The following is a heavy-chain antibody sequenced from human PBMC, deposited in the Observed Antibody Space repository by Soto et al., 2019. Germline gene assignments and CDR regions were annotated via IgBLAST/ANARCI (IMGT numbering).Heavy chain of an antibody. Sequence: QVQLVESGGGVVQPGRSLRLSCAASGFTFSSYAMHWVRQAPGKGLEWVAAISYDGSNKYYADSVKGRFTISRDNSKNTLYLQMNSLRAEDTAVYYCARDLVSYYDRSGRNHGYYYYGMDVWGQGTTVTVSS. CDR2: ISYDGSNK. J-gene: IGHJ6*02. CDR1: GFTFSSYA. CDR3: ARDLVSYYDRSGRNHGYYYYGMDV. V-gene: IGHV3-30-3*01. D-gene: IGHD3-22*01.